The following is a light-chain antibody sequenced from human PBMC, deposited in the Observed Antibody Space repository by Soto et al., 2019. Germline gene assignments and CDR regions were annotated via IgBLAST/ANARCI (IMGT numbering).Light chain of an antibody. CDR1: SSNIGAGYV. CDR2: GNS. CDR3: QSYDSSLSGSV. J-gene: IGLJ2*01. V-gene: IGLV1-40*01. Sequence: QSALTQPPSVSGAPGQRVTISCTGSSSNIGAGYVVHGYQQLPGTAPKLLIYGNSNRPSGVPDRFSGSKSGTSASLAITGLQAEDEADYYCQSYDSSLSGSVFGGGTKLTVL.